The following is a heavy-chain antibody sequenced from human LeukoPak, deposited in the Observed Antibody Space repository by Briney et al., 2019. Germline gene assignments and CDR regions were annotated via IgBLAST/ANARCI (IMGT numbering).Heavy chain of an antibody. V-gene: IGHV3-48*03. CDR1: GFTFSSYE. Sequence: GGSLRLSCAASGFTFSSYEMNWVRQAPGKGLEWVSYISSSGSTIYYAESVKGRFTISRDNAKNSVYLQMNSLRAEDTAVYYCARDSITAAGTFDYGGQGTLVTVSS. CDR3: ARDSITAAGTFDY. J-gene: IGHJ4*02. CDR2: ISSSGSTI. D-gene: IGHD6-13*01.